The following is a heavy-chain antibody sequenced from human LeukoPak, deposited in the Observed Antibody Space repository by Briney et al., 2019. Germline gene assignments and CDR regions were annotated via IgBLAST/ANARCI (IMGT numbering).Heavy chain of an antibody. CDR1: GFSFSSYS. CDR3: ARAYLLPDAFDI. V-gene: IGHV3-21*01. J-gene: IGHJ3*02. Sequence: GGSLRLSCAASGFSFSSYSLNWVRQAPGKGLEWVPSISSSSSYTYYADSVKGRFTISRDNAKNALYLQMNSLRAEDTAVYYCARAYLLPDAFDIWGQGTMVTVSS. CDR2: ISSSSSYT.